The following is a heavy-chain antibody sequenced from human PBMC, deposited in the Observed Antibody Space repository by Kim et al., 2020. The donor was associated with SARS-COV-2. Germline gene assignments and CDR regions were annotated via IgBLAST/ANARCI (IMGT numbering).Heavy chain of an antibody. J-gene: IGHJ4*02. V-gene: IGHV4-4*02. Sequence: NCNPSLKSRVTISVDKSKNQFSLKLSSVTAADTAVYYCARDQVGATPFDYWGQGTLVTVSS. D-gene: IGHD1-26*01. CDR3: ARDQVGATPFDY.